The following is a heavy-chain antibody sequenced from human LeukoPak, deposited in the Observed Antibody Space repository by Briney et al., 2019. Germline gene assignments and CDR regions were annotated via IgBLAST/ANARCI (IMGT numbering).Heavy chain of an antibody. CDR1: GGSISSYY. J-gene: IGHJ4*02. CDR3: ARQSSGTYWGTEY. CDR2: IYYSGST. Sequence: PSETLSLTCTVSGGSISSYYWSWIRQPPGKGLEWIGYIYYSGSTNYNPSLKGRVTISVDTSKNQFSLKLSSVTAADTAMYYCARQSSGTYWGTEYWGQGTLVTVSS. V-gene: IGHV4-59*01. D-gene: IGHD1-26*01.